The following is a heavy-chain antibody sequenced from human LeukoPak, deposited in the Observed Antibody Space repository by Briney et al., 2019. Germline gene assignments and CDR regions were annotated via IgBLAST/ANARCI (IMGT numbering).Heavy chain of an antibody. Sequence: GGSLRLSCAASGFTVSSNYMSWVRQAPGKGLEWVSVIYSGGSTYYADSVKGRFTISRDNSKNTLYLQMNSLRAEDTAVYYCAKDKCSGCPTNFDYWGQGTLVTVSS. CDR1: GFTVSSNY. CDR3: AKDKCSGCPTNFDY. J-gene: IGHJ4*02. D-gene: IGHD6-19*01. V-gene: IGHV3-53*01. CDR2: IYSGGST.